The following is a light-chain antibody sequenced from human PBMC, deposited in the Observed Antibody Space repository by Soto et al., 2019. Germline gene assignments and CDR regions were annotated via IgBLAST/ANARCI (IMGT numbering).Light chain of an antibody. J-gene: IGLJ2*01. CDR2: TNN. V-gene: IGLV1-44*01. Sequence: QSVLTQPPSASGTPGQRVTISCSGSSSNIGSNTVDWYQQLPGTAPKLLIYTNNQRPSGVPDRFSGSKSATSASLAISGLQSEYEPDYYCAAWDDSLTGPLFGGGTKLTVL. CDR3: AAWDDSLTGPL. CDR1: SSNIGSNT.